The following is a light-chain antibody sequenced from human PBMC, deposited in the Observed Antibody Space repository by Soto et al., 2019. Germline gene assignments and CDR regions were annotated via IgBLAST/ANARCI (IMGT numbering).Light chain of an antibody. CDR2: DTS. CDR1: QDISSW. CDR3: QQYKTYPLT. Sequence: DIQMTQSPSSLSASVGDRVTITCRASQDISSWLAWFQQKSGKAPKSLIYDTSSLQSGVPSRFSGSGSGTDFTLTISSLQPEDFATYYCQQYKTYPLTCGGGTKVEVK. J-gene: IGKJ4*01. V-gene: IGKV1D-16*01.